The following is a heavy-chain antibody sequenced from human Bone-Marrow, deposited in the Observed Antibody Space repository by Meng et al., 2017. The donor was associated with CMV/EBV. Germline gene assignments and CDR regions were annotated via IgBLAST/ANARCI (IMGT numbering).Heavy chain of an antibody. Sequence: GGSIRSGSYYWSWIRQHPGKGPEWSGYSYYSGSTYYKPSLKSRVTISVDTSKNQFSLKLSSVTAADTAVYYCARDHGSSSGYFDYWGQGTLVTVSS. CDR1: GGSIRSGSYY. D-gene: IGHD6-6*01. V-gene: IGHV4-31*02. J-gene: IGHJ4*02. CDR3: ARDHGSSSGYFDY. CDR2: SYYSGST.